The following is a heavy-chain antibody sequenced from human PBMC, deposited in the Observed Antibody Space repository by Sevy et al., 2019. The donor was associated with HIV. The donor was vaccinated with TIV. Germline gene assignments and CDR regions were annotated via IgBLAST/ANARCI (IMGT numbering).Heavy chain of an antibody. CDR2: TYYKSKWYS. D-gene: IGHD6-19*01. CDR3: ARSVAALDFWYFDL. V-gene: IGHV6-1*01. J-gene: IGHJ2*01. CDR1: GDSVSSNNAA. Sequence: QSQTLSLTCAISGDSVSSNNAAWNWIRQSPSRGLEWLGRTYYKSKWYSHYAVSVKSRMTINPDTSKNQFSLQLNSVTPEDTAVYYCARSVAALDFWYFDLWGHGTLVTVSS.